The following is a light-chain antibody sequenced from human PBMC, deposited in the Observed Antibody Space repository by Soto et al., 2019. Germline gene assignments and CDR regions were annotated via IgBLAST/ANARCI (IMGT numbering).Light chain of an antibody. J-gene: IGKJ5*01. CDR1: QDIGSV. Sequence: ILITQSATSLSTSTGDTVTITCRASQDIGSVLAWYQQKPGTAPKVLISGASNLHGGVPSRFSGSGSRTDFTLTITHLQSEDFATYYCQQYLIYPITFGQGTRLEIK. CDR3: QQYLIYPIT. CDR2: GAS. V-gene: IGKV1-8*01.